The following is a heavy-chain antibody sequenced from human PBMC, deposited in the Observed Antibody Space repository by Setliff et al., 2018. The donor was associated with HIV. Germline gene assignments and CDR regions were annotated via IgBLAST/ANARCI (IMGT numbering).Heavy chain of an antibody. CDR3: ARGRSLVRGSGSPEYMDV. V-gene: IGHV1-8*02. Sequence: ASVKFSCKASGYTLTSYEINWVRQATGQGLEWMGWMNPNSGDTGYAQKFQGRVTMTRNTSISTAFMELSSLRSEDTAVYYCARGRSLVRGSGSPEYMDVWGKGTKVTVSS. CDR1: GYTLTSYE. J-gene: IGHJ6*03. CDR2: MNPNSGDT. D-gene: IGHD3-10*01.